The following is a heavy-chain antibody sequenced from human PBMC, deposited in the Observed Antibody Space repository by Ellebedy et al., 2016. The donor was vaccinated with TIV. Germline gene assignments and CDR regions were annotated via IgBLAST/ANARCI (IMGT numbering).Heavy chain of an antibody. CDR3: ARATAGFDY. CDR2: IGTAGDT. Sequence: PGGSLRLSCAASGFTFISYDFHWVRQAKGKGLEWVSAIGTAGDTYYPGSVKGRFTISRENAKKSLYLQMNSLRAEDTAEYYCARATAGFDYWGQGTLVTVSS. CDR1: GFTFISYD. J-gene: IGHJ4*02. D-gene: IGHD5-18*01. V-gene: IGHV3-13*01.